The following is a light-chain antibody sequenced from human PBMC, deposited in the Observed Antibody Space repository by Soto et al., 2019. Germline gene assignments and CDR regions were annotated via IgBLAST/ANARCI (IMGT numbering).Light chain of an antibody. V-gene: IGKV3-11*01. CDR3: QQRINWPRAT. CDR1: QSVSDY. CDR2: DAT. Sequence: EIVLTQSPATLSLSPGERATLSCRASQSVSDYLAWYQQKPGQAPRLLIYDATNRASGIPARFSGSGSGTDFTLTISSLEPEVFAVYYCQQRINWPRATFCQGTSVDIK. J-gene: IGKJ1*01.